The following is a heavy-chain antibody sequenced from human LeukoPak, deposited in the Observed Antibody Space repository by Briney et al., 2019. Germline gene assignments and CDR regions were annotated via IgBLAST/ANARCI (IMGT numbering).Heavy chain of an antibody. V-gene: IGHV1-69*06. Sequence: GASVKVSCKASGGTFSSYAISWVRQAPGQGLEWMGGIIPIFGTANYAQKFQGRVTITADKSTSTAYMELSSLRSEDTAVYYCARSADGSGSYYHYYYYMDVWGKGTTVTVSS. J-gene: IGHJ6*03. CDR3: ARSADGSGSYYHYYYYMDV. CDR1: GGTFSSYA. D-gene: IGHD3-10*01. CDR2: IIPIFGTA.